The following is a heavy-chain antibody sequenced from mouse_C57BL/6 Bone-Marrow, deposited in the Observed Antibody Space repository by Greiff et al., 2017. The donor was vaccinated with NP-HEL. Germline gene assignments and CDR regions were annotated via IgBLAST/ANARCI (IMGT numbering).Heavy chain of an antibody. Sequence: EVQVVESGGDLVKPGGSLKLSCAASGFTFSSYGMSWVRQTPDKRLEWVATISSGGSYTYYPDSVKGRFTISRDNAKNTLYLQMSSLKSEDTAMYYCARPYYGNSFAYWGQGTLVTVSA. J-gene: IGHJ3*01. V-gene: IGHV5-6*01. CDR2: ISSGGSYT. D-gene: IGHD2-10*01. CDR1: GFTFSSYG. CDR3: ARPYYGNSFAY.